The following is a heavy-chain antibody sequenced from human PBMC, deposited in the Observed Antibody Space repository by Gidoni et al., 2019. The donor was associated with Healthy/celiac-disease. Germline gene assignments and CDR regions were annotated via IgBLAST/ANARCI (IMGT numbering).Heavy chain of an antibody. J-gene: IGHJ1*01. Sequence: EVQLLESGGGLVQPGGSLKLSCAASGFTFSSYAMSWVRQAPGKGLEWVSAISGSGGSTYYADSVKGRFTISRDNSKNTLYLQMNSLRAEDTAVYYCAKWDCSGGSCYPPYFQHWGQGTLVTVSS. V-gene: IGHV3-23*01. CDR1: GFTFSSYA. CDR3: AKWDCSGGSCYPPYFQH. CDR2: ISGSGGST. D-gene: IGHD2-15*01.